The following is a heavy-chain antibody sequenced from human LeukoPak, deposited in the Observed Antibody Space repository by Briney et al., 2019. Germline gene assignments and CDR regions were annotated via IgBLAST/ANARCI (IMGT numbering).Heavy chain of an antibody. CDR3: AKAGSESPYYFDY. Sequence: GGSLRLSCAASGFTFSSYGMHWVRQAPGKGLEWVAVISYDGSNKYYADSVKGRFTISRDNSKNTLYLQMNSLRAEDTAVYYCAKAGSESPYYFDYWGRGTLVTVSS. D-gene: IGHD5-12*01. J-gene: IGHJ4*02. V-gene: IGHV3-30*18. CDR1: GFTFSSYG. CDR2: ISYDGSNK.